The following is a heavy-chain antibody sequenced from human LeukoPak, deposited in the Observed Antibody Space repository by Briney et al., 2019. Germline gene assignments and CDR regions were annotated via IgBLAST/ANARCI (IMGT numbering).Heavy chain of an antibody. D-gene: IGHD2-21*01. Sequence: PGRSLRLSCAASGFTFSNYGMHWVRQAPGKGLEWVALIWIDGSDKYYADSVRGRFTISRDNSENTLSLQVSSLRAEDTAIYYCARGGEPDYFDYWGQGTLVTVSS. CDR3: ARGGEPDYFDY. J-gene: IGHJ4*02. V-gene: IGHV3-33*01. CDR2: IWIDGSDK. CDR1: GFTFSNYG.